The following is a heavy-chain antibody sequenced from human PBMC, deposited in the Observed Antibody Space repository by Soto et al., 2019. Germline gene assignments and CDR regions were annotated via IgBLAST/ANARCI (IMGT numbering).Heavy chain of an antibody. CDR3: AKNRQFRSYYESAGHYDN. CDR1: GFTFKNYD. J-gene: IGHJ4*02. Sequence: PGGSLRLSCVASGFTFKNYDMRWIRQAPGKGLERVSCFSGIGGVTYYADSVKGRFTISRDNSKNTLYLQMNSLRAEDTAIFYCAKNRQFRSYYESAGHYDNWGQGTLVTVSS. V-gene: IGHV3-23*01. CDR2: FSGIGGVT. D-gene: IGHD3-10*01.